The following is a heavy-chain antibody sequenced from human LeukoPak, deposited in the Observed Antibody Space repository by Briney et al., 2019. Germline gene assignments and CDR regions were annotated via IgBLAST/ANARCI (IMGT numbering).Heavy chain of an antibody. V-gene: IGHV4-59*01. D-gene: IGHD5-18*01. CDR3: ARRNRGYSSTWYFDY. CDR1: GGSISSYY. Sequence: SETLSPTCTVSGGSISSYYWSWIRQPPGKGLEWIGYISYSGSTNYHPSLKSRVTISVDTSKNQFSLKLSSVTAADTAVYYCARRNRGYSSTWYFDYWGQGTLVTVSS. J-gene: IGHJ4*02. CDR2: ISYSGST.